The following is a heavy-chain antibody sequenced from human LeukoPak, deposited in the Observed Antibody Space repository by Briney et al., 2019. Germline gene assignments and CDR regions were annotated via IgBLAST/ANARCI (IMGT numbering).Heavy chain of an antibody. CDR1: GFSFSTYT. Sequence: GGSLRLSCAASGFSFSTYTVTWVRQAQGKGLEWVAAISSSSSYINYADSVKGRFTISRDNAKNSLYLQMNSLRAEDTAVYYCARDGSADEPDYYDYYMDVWGKGTTVTVSS. V-gene: IGHV3-21*01. CDR3: ARDGSADEPDYYDYYMDV. D-gene: IGHD3-16*01. CDR2: ISSSSSYI. J-gene: IGHJ6*03.